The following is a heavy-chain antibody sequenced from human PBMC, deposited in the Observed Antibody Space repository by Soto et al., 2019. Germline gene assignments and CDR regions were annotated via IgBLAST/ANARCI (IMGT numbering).Heavy chain of an antibody. CDR2: FYYSGNT. J-gene: IGHJ5*02. CDR3: ARSRRGSSGWYGIWFDP. CDR1: GGSISSYY. V-gene: IGHV4-59*01. D-gene: IGHD6-19*01. Sequence: SETLSLTCTVSGGSISSYYWSWIRQPPGKGLEWIGYFYYSGNTNYNPSLKSRVTISVDTSKNQFSLKLSSVTAADTAVYYCARSRRGSSGWYGIWFDPWGQGTLVTSPQ.